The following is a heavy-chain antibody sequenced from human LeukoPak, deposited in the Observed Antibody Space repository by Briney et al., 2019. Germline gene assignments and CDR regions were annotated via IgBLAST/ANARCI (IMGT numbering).Heavy chain of an antibody. CDR3: ARDFCSSEACPFRDDAFDI. V-gene: IGHV3-33*01. D-gene: IGHD2-2*01. CDR1: GLTFTNHG. Sequence: GTSLRLSCVTSGLTFTNHGFHWLRQAAGKGLEWVAFVRNDGFDTYHSNSVKGRFTISRDNFKNILYFDMNSLRVEDTAVYYCARDFCSSEACPFRDDAFDIWGQGTKVTVSS. CDR2: VRNDGFDT. J-gene: IGHJ3*02.